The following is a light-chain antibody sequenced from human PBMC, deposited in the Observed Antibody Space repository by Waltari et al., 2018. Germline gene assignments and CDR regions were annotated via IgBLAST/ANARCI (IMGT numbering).Light chain of an antibody. CDR2: RVS. Sequence: QHLVHSDGKTSVNWVQQGPGQSPKRLFYRVSNRDSGVPDRFSGRESGTDFTLKISRVEAEDVGVDYSWQGTRWPWTFGQGNKVESK. CDR3: WQGTRWPWT. V-gene: IGKV2-30*02. CDR1: QHLVHSDGKTS. J-gene: IGKJ1*01.